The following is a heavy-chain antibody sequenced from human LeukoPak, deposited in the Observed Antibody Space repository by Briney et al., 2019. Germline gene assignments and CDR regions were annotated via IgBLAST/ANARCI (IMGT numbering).Heavy chain of an antibody. CDR3: AERSAYESLFDY. D-gene: IGHD5-12*01. CDR1: GGSISSYY. CDR2: IYHSGNT. J-gene: IGHJ4*02. V-gene: IGHV4-59*04. Sequence: SETLSLTCTVSGGSISSYYWSWIRQPPGKGLEWIGTIYHSGNTYYNPSLKSRVTISLDTSKNQFSLKLNSVTAADTAVHFCAERSAYESLFDYWGQGTLVTVSS.